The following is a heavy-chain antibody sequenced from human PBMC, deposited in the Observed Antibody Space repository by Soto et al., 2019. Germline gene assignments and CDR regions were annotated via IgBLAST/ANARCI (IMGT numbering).Heavy chain of an antibody. Sequence: QVQLQQWGAGLLKPSETLSLTCAVYGGSFSGYYWSWIRQPPGKGLEWIGEINHSGSTNYNPSLKSRVTISVDTSKNQFSLKLSSVTAADTAVYYCAGGVSTVTKNYWGQGTLVTVSS. CDR1: GGSFSGYY. D-gene: IGHD4-17*01. J-gene: IGHJ4*02. CDR2: INHSGST. CDR3: AGGVSTVTKNY. V-gene: IGHV4-34*01.